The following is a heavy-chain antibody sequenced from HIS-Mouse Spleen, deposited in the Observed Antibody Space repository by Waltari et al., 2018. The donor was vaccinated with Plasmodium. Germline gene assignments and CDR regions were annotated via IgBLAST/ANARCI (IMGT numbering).Heavy chain of an antibody. CDR2: IYSGGST. CDR3: ASKTTVTNHAFDI. Sequence: EVQLVESGGGLIQPGGSLRLSCAASGFTVSSHSMSLVRQAPGKGLEWVSVIYSGGSTYYADSVKGRFTISRDNSKNTLYLQMNSLRAEDTAVYYCASKTTVTNHAFDIWGQGTMVTVSS. J-gene: IGHJ3*02. V-gene: IGHV3-53*01. D-gene: IGHD4-17*01. CDR1: GFTVSSHS.